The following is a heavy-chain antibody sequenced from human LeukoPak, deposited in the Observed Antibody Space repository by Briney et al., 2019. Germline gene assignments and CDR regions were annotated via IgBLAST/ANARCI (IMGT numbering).Heavy chain of an antibody. CDR3: AKGIGYSSG. V-gene: IGHV3-23*01. CDR2: ISDSGDNT. Sequence: GGSLRLSCAASGFTFSSYAMNWVRQAPGKGLEWVSAISDSGDNTYYADSVKGRFTISRDNSKNTLYLQMNSLRAEDTAVYYCAKGIGYSSGWGQGTLVTVSS. CDR1: GFTFSSYA. D-gene: IGHD6-19*01. J-gene: IGHJ4*02.